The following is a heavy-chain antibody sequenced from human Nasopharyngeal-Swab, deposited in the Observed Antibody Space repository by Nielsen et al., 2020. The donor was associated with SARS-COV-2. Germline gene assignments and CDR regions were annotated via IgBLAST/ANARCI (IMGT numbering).Heavy chain of an antibody. Sequence: SLTCAISGDSVSSSSAAWNWIRQSPSRGLEWPGRTYYRSKWYNDYAVSVKSRITINPDTSKNQFSLHLNSVTPEDTAVYYCARARGAYGDYYYYYYTDVWGKGTTVTVSS. J-gene: IGHJ6*03. V-gene: IGHV6-1*01. CDR1: GDSVSSSSAA. D-gene: IGHD4-17*01. CDR3: ARARGAYGDYYYYYYTDV. CDR2: TYYRSKWYN.